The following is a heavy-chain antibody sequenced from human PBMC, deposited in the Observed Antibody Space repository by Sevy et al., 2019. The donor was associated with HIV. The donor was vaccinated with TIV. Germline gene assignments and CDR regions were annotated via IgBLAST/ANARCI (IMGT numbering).Heavy chain of an antibody. CDR1: GFTFSSYA. CDR3: AKARGTAIASAGQDY. D-gene: IGHD6-13*01. CDR2: ISGSGGST. V-gene: IGHV3-23*01. J-gene: IGHJ4*02. Sequence: GGSLRLSCAASGFTFSSYAMSWVRQAPGKGLEWVSAISGSGGSTYYADSVKGRFTISKYSSKNTMFLQMNSLSAEDTAVYYCAKARGTAIASAGQDYWGQGTLVSVSS.